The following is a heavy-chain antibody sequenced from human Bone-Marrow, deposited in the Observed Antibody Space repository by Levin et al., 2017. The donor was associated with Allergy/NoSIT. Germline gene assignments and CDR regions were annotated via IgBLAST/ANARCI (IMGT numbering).Heavy chain of an antibody. D-gene: IGHD2-15*01. CDR2: IYYSGST. Sequence: SQTLSLTCTVSGGSIRSGGYYWSWIRQHPGKGLEWIGYIYYSGSTYYNPSLKSRVTISVDTSKNQFSLKLSSVTAADTAVYYCARGQGYRGGGRLWFDPWGQGTLVTVSS. J-gene: IGHJ5*02. CDR1: GGSIRSGGYY. V-gene: IGHV4-31*03. CDR3: ARGQGYRGGGRLWFDP.